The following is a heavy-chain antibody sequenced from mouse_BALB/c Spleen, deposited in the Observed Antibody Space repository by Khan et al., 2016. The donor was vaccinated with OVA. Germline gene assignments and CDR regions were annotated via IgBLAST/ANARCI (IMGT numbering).Heavy chain of an antibody. D-gene: IGHD1-1*02. CDR3: ARLAYYYNSEGFAY. Sequence: EVELVESGGDLVKTGGSLKLSCAASGFTFSTYGMSWVRQTPDKKLEWVATISSGGHYTYYIDSVKGRFTISRDNAKHILYLQMTSLRSEDTAMYYWARLAYYYNSEGFAYWGQGTLVTVSA. V-gene: IGHV5-6*01. CDR2: ISSGGHYT. CDR1: GFTFSTYG. J-gene: IGHJ3*01.